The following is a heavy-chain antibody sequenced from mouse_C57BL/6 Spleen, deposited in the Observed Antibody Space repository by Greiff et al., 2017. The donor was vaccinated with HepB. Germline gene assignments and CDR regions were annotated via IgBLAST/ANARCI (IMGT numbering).Heavy chain of an antibody. D-gene: IGHD2-4*01. CDR3: ARCDYDGDYYAMDY. CDR1: GYAFSSYW. J-gene: IGHJ4*01. Sequence: VMLVESGAELVKPGASVKISCKASGYAFSSYWMNWVKQRPGKGLEWIGQIYPGDGDTNYNGKFKGKATLTADKSSSTAYMQLSSLTSEDSAVYFCARCDYDGDYYAMDYWGQGTSVTVSS. V-gene: IGHV1-80*01. CDR2: IYPGDGDT.